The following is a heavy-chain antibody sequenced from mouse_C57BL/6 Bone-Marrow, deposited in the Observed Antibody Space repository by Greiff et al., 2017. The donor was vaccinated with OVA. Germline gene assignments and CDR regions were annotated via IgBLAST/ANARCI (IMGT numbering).Heavy chain of an antibody. CDR1: GYTFTDYE. Sequence: IQLQQSGAELARPGASVTLSCKASGYTFTDYEMHWVKQTPVHGLEWIGAIDPETGGTAYNQKFKGKAILTADKSSRTAYMQIRSRTSEDSAVYYCTRGYSIYYAMDYWGQGTSVTVSS. J-gene: IGHJ4*01. D-gene: IGHD2-5*01. CDR3: TRGYSIYYAMDY. CDR2: IDPETGGT. V-gene: IGHV1-15*01.